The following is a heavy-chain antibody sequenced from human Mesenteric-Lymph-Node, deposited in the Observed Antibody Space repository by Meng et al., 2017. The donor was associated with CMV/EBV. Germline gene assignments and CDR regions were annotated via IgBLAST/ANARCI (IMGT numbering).Heavy chain of an antibody. Sequence: GESLKISCAASGFIFSTSVMQWVRQAPGKGLEWVALISSDGSNKYYPDSVKGRFTISRDNSKNTLYLQMNSLRTEDTAVYYCARDLGYCPDTSCPPWFDPWGQGTLVTVSS. V-gene: IGHV3-30-3*01. CDR2: ISSDGSNK. CDR3: ARDLGYCPDTSCPPWFDP. CDR1: GFIFSTSV. D-gene: IGHD2-2*01. J-gene: IGHJ5*02.